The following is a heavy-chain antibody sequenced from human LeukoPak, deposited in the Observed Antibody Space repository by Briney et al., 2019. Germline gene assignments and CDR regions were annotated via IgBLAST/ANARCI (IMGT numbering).Heavy chain of an antibody. D-gene: IGHD3-22*01. Sequence: GGSLRLSCAASKFTFSDYWMHWVRQAPGKGLVWVSRINSDGSSTNYADSVKGRFTISRDNAKNSLYLQMNSLRAEDTALYYCAKAQRNYYDSWDIDYWGQGTLVTVSS. CDR3: AKAQRNYYDSWDIDY. CDR2: INSDGSST. V-gene: IGHV3-74*01. CDR1: KFTFSDYW. J-gene: IGHJ4*02.